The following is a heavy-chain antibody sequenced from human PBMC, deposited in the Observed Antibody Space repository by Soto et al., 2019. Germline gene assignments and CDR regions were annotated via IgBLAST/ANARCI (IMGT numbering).Heavy chain of an antibody. J-gene: IGHJ5*02. CDR3: ARETGTQSESGWSTRWFDP. D-gene: IGHD6-19*01. CDR1: GDSVSSNSAA. V-gene: IGHV6-1*01. Sequence: SQTLSLTCAISGDSVSSNSAAWNWIRQSPSRGLEWLGRTYYRSKWKTDYAVSVKSRITISPDTSKNQFSLQLKYVTTEDTAVYFCARETGTQSESGWSTRWFDPWGQGTRVTVSS. CDR2: TYYRSKWKT.